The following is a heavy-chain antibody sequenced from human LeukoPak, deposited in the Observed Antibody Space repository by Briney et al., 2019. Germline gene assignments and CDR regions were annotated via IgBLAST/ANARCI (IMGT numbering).Heavy chain of an antibody. Sequence: PSETLSLTCAVYGGSFRGYYWSWLRQPPGKGLEWIGEINHSGSTNYNPSLKSRVTISVDTSKKQLSLKLSSVTAADTAVYYCARGRDVPAAIVSYYYGMDVWGQGTTVTVSS. V-gene: IGHV4-34*01. J-gene: IGHJ6*02. D-gene: IGHD2-2*02. CDR3: ARGRDVPAAIVSYYYGMDV. CDR1: GGSFRGYY. CDR2: INHSGST.